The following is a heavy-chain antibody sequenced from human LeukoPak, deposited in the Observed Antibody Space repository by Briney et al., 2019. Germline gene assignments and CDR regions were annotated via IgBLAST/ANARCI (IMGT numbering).Heavy chain of an antibody. D-gene: IGHD2-21*02. V-gene: IGHV4-59*12. CDR3: ARWGAYCGGDCYYFDY. J-gene: IGHJ4*02. CDR1: GGSISSYY. CDR2: IYYSGST. Sequence: SETLSLTCTVSGGSISSYYWSWIRQPPGKGLEWIGYIYYSGSTNYNPSLKSRVTISVDKSKDQFSLKLSSVTAADTAVYYCARWGAYCGGDCYYFDYWGQGTLVTVSS.